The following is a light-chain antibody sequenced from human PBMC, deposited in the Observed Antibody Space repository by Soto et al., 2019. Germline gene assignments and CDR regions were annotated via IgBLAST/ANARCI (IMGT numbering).Light chain of an antibody. V-gene: IGLV4-69*01. CDR2: INSDGSH. J-gene: IGLJ3*02. CDR1: SGFSSYV. CDR3: QTWATGIRV. Sequence: QPVLTQSPSASASLGDSVKLTCTLSSGFSSYVIAWHQQRPEKGPRYLMKINSDGSHTKGDGIPDRFSGSSSGAERYLIISRLQSEDEADYYCQTWATGIRVFGGGTKVTVL.